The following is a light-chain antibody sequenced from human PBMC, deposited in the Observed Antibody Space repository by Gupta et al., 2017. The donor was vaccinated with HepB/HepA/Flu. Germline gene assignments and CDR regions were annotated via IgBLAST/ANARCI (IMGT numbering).Light chain of an antibody. CDR1: SSNIVAGED. CDR3: QSYDSSLSFV. Sequence: SLLTQPPSVSGAPLQRVTISCTGSSSNIVAGEDVHWYQRFPGRAPKVLLYGNTNRPSGVPDRCSGSKAGTAASLAIAGLQAEDEADYYCQSYDSSLSFVFGGGTKLTVI. V-gene: IGLV1-40*01. CDR2: GNT. J-gene: IGLJ2*01.